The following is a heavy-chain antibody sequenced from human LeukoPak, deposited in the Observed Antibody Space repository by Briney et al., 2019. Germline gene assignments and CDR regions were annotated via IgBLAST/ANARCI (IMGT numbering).Heavy chain of an antibody. V-gene: IGHV1-69*05. Sequence: SVKVSCKASGGTFSSYAISWVRQAPGQGREWMGRIIPIFGTANYAQKFQGRVTITTDESTSTAYMELSSLRSEDTAVYYCARDRAGTTNWFDPWGQGTLVTVSS. CDR1: GGTFSSYA. CDR3: ARDRAGTTNWFDP. J-gene: IGHJ5*02. CDR2: IIPIFGTA. D-gene: IGHD1-1*01.